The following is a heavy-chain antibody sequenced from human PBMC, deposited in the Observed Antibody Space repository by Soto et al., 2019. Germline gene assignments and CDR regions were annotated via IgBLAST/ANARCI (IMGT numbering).Heavy chain of an antibody. CDR1: GGTFSSYA. D-gene: IGHD3-3*01. Sequence: SVKVSCKASGGTFSSYAISWVRQAPGQGLEWMGGIIPIFGTANYAQKFQGRVTITADESTSTAYMELSSLRSEDTAVCYCARVRGLRGDFWTIPGFDYWGQGTLVTVSS. J-gene: IGHJ4*02. CDR3: ARVRGLRGDFWTIPGFDY. CDR2: IIPIFGTA. V-gene: IGHV1-69*13.